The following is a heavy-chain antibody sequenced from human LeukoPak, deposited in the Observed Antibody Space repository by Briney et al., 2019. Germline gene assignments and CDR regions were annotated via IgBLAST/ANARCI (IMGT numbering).Heavy chain of an antibody. CDR2: IWYDGSNK. D-gene: IGHD4-17*01. CDR1: GFTFSSYG. V-gene: IGHV3-33*08. Sequence: PGRSLRLSCAASGFTFSSYGMHWVRQAPGKGLEWVAVIWYDGSNKYYADSVKGRFTISRDNSKNTLYLQMNSLRAEDTAVYYCARDIDYGDYAKARYFDYWGQGTLVTVSS. J-gene: IGHJ4*02. CDR3: ARDIDYGDYAKARYFDY.